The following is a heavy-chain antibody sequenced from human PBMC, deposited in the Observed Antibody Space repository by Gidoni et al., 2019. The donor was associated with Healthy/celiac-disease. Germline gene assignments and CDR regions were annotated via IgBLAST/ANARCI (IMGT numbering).Heavy chain of an antibody. V-gene: IGHV3-30-3*01. D-gene: IGHD3-22*01. CDR1: GFTFSSYA. CDR2: ISYDGSNK. J-gene: IGHJ4*02. CDR3: AREHSSGYHFDY. Sequence: QVQLVESGGGVVQPGRYRRLACAASGFTFSSYAMPLVRQAPGRGVEWVSVISYDGSNKYSADSVKGRFTISRDNSKNTLYLQMNSLRAEDTAVYYCAREHSSGYHFDYWGQGTLVTVSS.